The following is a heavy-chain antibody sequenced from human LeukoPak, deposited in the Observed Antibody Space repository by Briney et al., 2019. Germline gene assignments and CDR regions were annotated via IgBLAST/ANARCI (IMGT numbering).Heavy chain of an antibody. CDR1: GGSIISGSYY. D-gene: IGHD6-19*01. Sequence: SQTLSLTCTVSGGSIISGSYYWIWIRQPAGKGLEWIGRIFNSGSTNYNPSLKSRVTISVDTSKNHFSLKLSSVTAADTAVYYCARGPVAGTLDAFDIWGQGTMVTVSP. J-gene: IGHJ3*02. CDR2: IFNSGST. V-gene: IGHV4-61*02. CDR3: ARGPVAGTLDAFDI.